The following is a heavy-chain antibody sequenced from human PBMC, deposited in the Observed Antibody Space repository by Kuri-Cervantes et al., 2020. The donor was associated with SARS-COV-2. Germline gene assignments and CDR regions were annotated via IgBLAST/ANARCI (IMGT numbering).Heavy chain of an antibody. CDR3: ARGLDSGSYLSPWGADY. J-gene: IGHJ4*02. D-gene: IGHD1-26*01. CDR1: GYTFSDYG. Sequence: ASVKVSCKASGYTFSDYGITWVRQAPGKGLEWMGWISAYNGNTNYAQKLQGRVTMTTDTSTSTAYMELRSLRSDDTAVYYCARGLDSGSYLSPWGADYWGQGTLVTVSS. CDR2: ISAYNGNT. V-gene: IGHV1-18*01.